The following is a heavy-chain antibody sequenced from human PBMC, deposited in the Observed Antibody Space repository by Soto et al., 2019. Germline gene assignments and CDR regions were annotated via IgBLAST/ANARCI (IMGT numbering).Heavy chain of an antibody. Sequence: GGSLRLSGAASGFTFSSYGMHWVRQAPGKGLEWVAVISYDGSNKYYADSVKGRFTISRDNSKNTLYLQMNSLRAEDTAVYYCPKDAGYNPDWGPGPLLTLST. V-gene: IGHV3-30*18. CDR1: GFTFSSYG. CDR2: ISYDGSNK. CDR3: PKDAGYNPD. D-gene: IGHD6-25*01. J-gene: IGHJ4*02.